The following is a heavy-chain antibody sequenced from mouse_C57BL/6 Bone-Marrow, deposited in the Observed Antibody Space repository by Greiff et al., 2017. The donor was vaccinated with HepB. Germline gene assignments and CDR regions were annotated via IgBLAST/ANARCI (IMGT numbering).Heavy chain of an antibody. Sequence: EVKLMESGPGLVKPSQSLSLTCSVTGYSITSGYYWNWIRQFPGNKLEWMGYISYDGSNNYNPSPKNRISITRDTSKNQLFLKLNSVTTEDTATYYCARGEYYGHFDYWGQGTTLTVSS. CDR1: GYSITSGYY. CDR3: ARGEYYGHFDY. CDR2: ISYDGSN. J-gene: IGHJ2*01. D-gene: IGHD1-1*01. V-gene: IGHV3-6*01.